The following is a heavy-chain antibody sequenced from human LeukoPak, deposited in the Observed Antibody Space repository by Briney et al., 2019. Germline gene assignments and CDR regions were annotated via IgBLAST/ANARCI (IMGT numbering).Heavy chain of an antibody. CDR1: GGSFSGYY. V-gene: IGHV4-34*01. Sequence: SETLSLTCAVYGGSFSGYYWSWIRQPPGKGLEWIGEINHSGSTNYNPSLKSRVTISVDTSKNQFSLKLSSVTAADTAVYYCATGSGYPDAFDIWGQGAMVTVSS. CDR2: INHSGST. J-gene: IGHJ3*02. CDR3: ATGSGYPDAFDI. D-gene: IGHD3-22*01.